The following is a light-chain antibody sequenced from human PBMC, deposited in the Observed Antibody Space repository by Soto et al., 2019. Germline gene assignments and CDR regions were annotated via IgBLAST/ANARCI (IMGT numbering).Light chain of an antibody. Sequence: DIQMTQSPSTLSASVGDRVTITCRASQTISSWLAWYQQKPGKAPKLLIYKASSLESGVSSRFSSSASGTEFPLTISILHSDDFATYYRQQYNSYPWTFGQGTRVEIK. V-gene: IGKV1-5*03. CDR3: QQYNSYPWT. CDR1: QTISSW. CDR2: KAS. J-gene: IGKJ1*01.